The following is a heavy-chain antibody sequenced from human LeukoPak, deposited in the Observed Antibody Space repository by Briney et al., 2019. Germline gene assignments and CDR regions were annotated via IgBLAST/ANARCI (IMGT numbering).Heavy chain of an antibody. V-gene: IGHV4-31*03. CDR1: GVSISSGGYY. J-gene: IGHJ3*02. Sequence: PSQTLSLTCTVSGVSISSGGYYWGWLRQHPGKGLEWIGYIYYSGSTYYNPSLKSRVTISVDTSKNQFSLKLSSVTAADTAVYYCARDVVDTSPDAFDIWGQGTMVTVSS. CDR2: IYYSGST. CDR3: ARDVVDTSPDAFDI. D-gene: IGHD2-15*01.